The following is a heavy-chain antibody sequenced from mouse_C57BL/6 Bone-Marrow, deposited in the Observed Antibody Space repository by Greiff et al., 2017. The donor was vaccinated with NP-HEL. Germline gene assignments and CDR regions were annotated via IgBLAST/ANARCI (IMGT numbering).Heavy chain of an antibody. CDR3: ARRDITTVVADY. CDR2: INPNNGGT. J-gene: IGHJ2*01. V-gene: IGHV1-18*01. D-gene: IGHD1-1*01. Sequence: VHVKQSGPELVKPGASVKIPCKASGYTFTDYNMDWVKQSHGKSLEWIGDINPNNGGTIYNQKFKGKATLTVDKSSSTAYMELRSLTSEDTAVYYCARRDITTVVADYWGQGTTLTVSS. CDR1: GYTFTDYN.